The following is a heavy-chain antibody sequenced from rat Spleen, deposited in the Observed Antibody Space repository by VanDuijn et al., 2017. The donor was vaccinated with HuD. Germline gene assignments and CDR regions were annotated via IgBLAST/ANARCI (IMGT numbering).Heavy chain of an antibody. Sequence: EVQLVETGGGLVQPGRSLKLSCVASGFTFSAYWMYWVRQAPGKGLEWVSSISSDGFNTYYPDSVKGRFTISRDNAKNTQYLQMDSLRSEDTATYYCARDYSNYFPYWYFDFWGPGTMVTVSS. CDR1: GFTFSAYW. D-gene: IGHD1-2*01. J-gene: IGHJ1*01. V-gene: IGHV5-58*01. CDR3: ARDYSNYFPYWYFDF. CDR2: ISSDGFNT.